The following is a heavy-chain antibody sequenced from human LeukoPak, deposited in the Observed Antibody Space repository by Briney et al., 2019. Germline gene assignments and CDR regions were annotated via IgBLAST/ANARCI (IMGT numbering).Heavy chain of an antibody. D-gene: IGHD3-16*01. Sequence: GSLRLSCAASGFTFSSYWMNWARQAPGKGLEWVASINHNGNVNYYVDSVKGRFTISRDNAKNSLYLQMSTLRAEDTAMYFCARGGGLDVWGQGATVTVSS. V-gene: IGHV3-7*03. CDR1: GFTFSSYW. CDR3: ARGGGLDV. J-gene: IGHJ6*02. CDR2: INHNGNVN.